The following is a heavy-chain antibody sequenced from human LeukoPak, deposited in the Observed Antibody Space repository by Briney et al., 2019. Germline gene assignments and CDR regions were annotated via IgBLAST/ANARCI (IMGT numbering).Heavy chain of an antibody. CDR3: ASSGGVAAAGPGDY. CDR1: GFTFSSYW. V-gene: IGHV3-7*01. Sequence: GGSLRLSCAASGFTFSSYWMSWVRQAPGKGLEWVANIKQDGSEKYYVDSVKGRFTISRDNAKNSLYLQMNSLRAEDTAVYYCASSGGVAAAGPGDYWGQGTLVTVSS. J-gene: IGHJ4*02. CDR2: IKQDGSEK. D-gene: IGHD6-13*01.